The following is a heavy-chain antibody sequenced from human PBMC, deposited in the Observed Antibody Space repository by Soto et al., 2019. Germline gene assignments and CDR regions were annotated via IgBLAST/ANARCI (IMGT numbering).Heavy chain of an antibody. J-gene: IGHJ6*02. D-gene: IGHD2-2*01. CDR2: IYYSGST. CDR1: GGSISSGDYY. CDR3: ARLYCSSTSCYSPYYYYGMDV. V-gene: IGHV4-30-4*01. Sequence: SETLSLTCTVSGGSISSGDYYWSRIRQPPGKGLEWIGYIYYSGSTYYNPSLKSRVTISVDTSKNQFSLKLSSVTAADTAVYYCARLYCSSTSCYSPYYYYGMDVWGQGTTVTVSS.